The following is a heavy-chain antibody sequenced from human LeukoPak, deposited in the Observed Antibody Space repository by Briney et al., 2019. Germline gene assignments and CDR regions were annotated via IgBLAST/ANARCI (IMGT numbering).Heavy chain of an antibody. D-gene: IGHD4-17*01. J-gene: IGHJ4*02. CDR3: ARASTTVPNLLDH. CDR1: GFTFSSYA. V-gene: IGHV3-23*01. CDR2: ISGSGGNT. Sequence: GGSLRLSCAASGFTFSSYAMSWVRQAPGKGLEWVSAISGSGGNTFYADSVKGRFTISRDNSKNTQYLQMSSLRAEDTAVYYCARASTTVPNLLDHWGRGTLVTVSS.